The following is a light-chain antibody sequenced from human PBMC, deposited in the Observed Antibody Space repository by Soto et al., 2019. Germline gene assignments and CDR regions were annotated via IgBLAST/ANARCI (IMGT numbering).Light chain of an antibody. CDR2: EVS. Sequence: QSVLTQPASVSGSPGQSITISCTGTSSDVGGYKFVPWYQQHPGKAPKLMIYEVSNRPSGVSSRFSGSKSGNTASLTISGLQAEDEADYYCGSYTGSIYVFGPGTKVTVL. J-gene: IGLJ1*01. CDR1: SSDVGGYKF. CDR3: GSYTGSIYV. V-gene: IGLV2-14*01.